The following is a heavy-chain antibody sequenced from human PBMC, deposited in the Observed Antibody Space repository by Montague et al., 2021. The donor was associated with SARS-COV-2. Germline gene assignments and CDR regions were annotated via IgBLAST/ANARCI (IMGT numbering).Heavy chain of an antibody. J-gene: IGHJ6*02. CDR3: ARVLGGYYGMDV. CDR1: GFTFSSYA. V-gene: IGHV3-30-3*01. Sequence: SRRLSCAASGFTFSSYAMHWVRQAPGKGLEWVAVISYDGNNKYYADSVKGRFTVSRDNSKNTLYLQMNSLRAEDTAVYYCARVLGGYYGMDVWGQGNPGRRLL. D-gene: IGHD2/OR15-2a*01. CDR2: ISYDGNNK.